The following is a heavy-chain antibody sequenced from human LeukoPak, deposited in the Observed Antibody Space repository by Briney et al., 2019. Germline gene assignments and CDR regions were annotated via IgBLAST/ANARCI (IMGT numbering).Heavy chain of an antibody. CDR1: GGTFSSYA. J-gene: IGHJ3*02. Sequence: ASVKVSCKASGGTFSSYAISWVRQAPGQGLEWMGGIIPIFGTANYAQKFQGRVTITADESTSTAYMELSSLRSEDTAVYYCARVGLFAELVYAFDIWGQGTMVTVSS. CDR2: IIPIFGTA. D-gene: IGHD2-2*02. CDR3: ARVGLFAELVYAFDI. V-gene: IGHV1-69*01.